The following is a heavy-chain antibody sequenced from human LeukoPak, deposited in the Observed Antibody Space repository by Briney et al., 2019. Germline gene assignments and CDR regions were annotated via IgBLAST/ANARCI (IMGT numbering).Heavy chain of an antibody. V-gene: IGHV4-30-4*08. CDR2: IYYSGST. D-gene: IGHD3-3*01. CDR1: GGSISSGDYY. Sequence: PSQTLSLTCTVSGGSISSGDYYWSWIRQPPGKGLEWIGCIYYSGSTYYNPSLKSRVTIPVDTSKNQFSLKLSSVTAADTAVYYCARTTTYYDFWSGYYDYWGQGTLVTVSS. J-gene: IGHJ4*02. CDR3: ARTTTYYDFWSGYYDY.